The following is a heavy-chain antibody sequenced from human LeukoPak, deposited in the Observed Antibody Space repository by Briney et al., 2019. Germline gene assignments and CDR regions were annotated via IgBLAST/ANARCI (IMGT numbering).Heavy chain of an antibody. J-gene: IGHJ4*02. CDR1: GFAVSSNY. CDR3: ARVLGSVLDY. CDR2: IYSGGST. Sequence: GGSLRLSCAASGFAVSSNYMSWVRQAPGKGLERVSIIYSGGSTYYADSVKGRFTISRDNSKNTLSLQLNSLRAEDTAVYYCARVLGSVLDYWGQGTLVTVSS. V-gene: IGHV3-53*01. D-gene: IGHD3-10*01.